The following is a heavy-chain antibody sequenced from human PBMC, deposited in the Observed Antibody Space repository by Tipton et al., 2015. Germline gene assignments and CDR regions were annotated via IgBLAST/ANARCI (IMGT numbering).Heavy chain of an antibody. CDR3: ARPSVTTNYYGMDV. V-gene: IGHV4-38-2*01. Sequence: GLVKPSETLSLTCAVSGYLIRSGHFWGWVRQTPGKGLEWIGSISHSGNTYYNPSLKSRVTMSRDTSKNQFSLKLTSVTAADTAVYYCARPSVTTNYYGMDVWGQGTTVTVSS. CDR2: ISHSGNT. D-gene: IGHD4-17*01. J-gene: IGHJ6*02. CDR1: GYLIRSGHF.